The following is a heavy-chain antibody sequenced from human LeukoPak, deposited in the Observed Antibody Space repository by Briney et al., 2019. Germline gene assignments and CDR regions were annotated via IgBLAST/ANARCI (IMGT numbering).Heavy chain of an antibody. J-gene: IGHJ3*02. CDR3: AREEDCSGGICYLGNAFDI. CDR1: GGSFSGYY. Sequence: SETLSLTCAVYGGSFSGYYWSWVRQPPGKGLEWIGEINHSGSTNYNASLKSRVTISVDTSKNQFSLELSSVTAADTAVYYCAREEDCSGGICYLGNAFDIWGQGTMVTVSS. V-gene: IGHV4-34*01. CDR2: INHSGST. D-gene: IGHD2-15*01.